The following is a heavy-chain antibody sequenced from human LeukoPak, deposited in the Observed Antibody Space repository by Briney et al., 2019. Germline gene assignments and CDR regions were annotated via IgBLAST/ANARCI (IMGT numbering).Heavy chain of an antibody. Sequence: GESLRISCKGSGYTFTSYWIGRVRQMPGKGLEWMGIIYPGDSDTRYSPSFQGQVTISADKSLSTAYLQWNSLKASDTAMYYCARHEAYYGSLGFDYWGQGTLVTVSS. CDR3: ARHEAYYGSLGFDY. D-gene: IGHD1-26*01. V-gene: IGHV5-51*01. CDR2: IYPGDSDT. J-gene: IGHJ4*02. CDR1: GYTFTSYW.